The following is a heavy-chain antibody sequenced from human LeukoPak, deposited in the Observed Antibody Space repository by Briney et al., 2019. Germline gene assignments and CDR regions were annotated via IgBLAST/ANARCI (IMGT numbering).Heavy chain of an antibody. CDR1: GYTFTSYG. CDR3: ARDSPYSGSSYWFDP. CDR2: ISAYNGNT. J-gene: IGHJ5*02. V-gene: IGHV1-18*01. Sequence: ASVKVSCKASGYTFTSYGISWVRQAPGQGLEWMGWISAYNGNTNYAQKLQGRVTMTTDTYTSTAYMELRSLRSDDTAVYYCARDSPYSGSSYWFDPWGQGTLVTVSS. D-gene: IGHD1-26*01.